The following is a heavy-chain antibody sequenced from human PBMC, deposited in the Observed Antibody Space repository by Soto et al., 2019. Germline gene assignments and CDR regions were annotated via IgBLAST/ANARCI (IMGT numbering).Heavy chain of an antibody. J-gene: IGHJ4*02. CDR3: AKARGSGWYWTNFDY. CDR1: GFTFSSYA. V-gene: IGHV3-23*01. D-gene: IGHD6-19*01. Sequence: EVQLLESGGGLVQPGGSLRLSCAASGFTFSSYAMSWVRQAPGKGLEWVSAIGGSGGSTYYADSVRGRFTISRDTSKKTLYLQMNSRRAENRAIYYCAKARGSGWYWTNFDYWVQGTLVTVSS. CDR2: IGGSGGST.